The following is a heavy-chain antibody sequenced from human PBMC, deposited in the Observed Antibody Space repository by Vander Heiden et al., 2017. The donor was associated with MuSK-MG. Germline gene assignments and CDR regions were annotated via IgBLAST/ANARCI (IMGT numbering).Heavy chain of an antibody. CDR2: MKPSSGNT. Sequence: QAQLVQSGAEVKKHGASVKVSCKASGYSFTTYDINWVRQAPGQRPEWMGWMKPSSGNTGYTQKVQGRVTVTRDTSISTAYMELSSLRSEDTAVYYCAKERTQGGSNAFDVWGQGTMVTVSS. V-gene: IGHV1-8*01. CDR1: GYSFTTYD. CDR3: AKERTQGGSNAFDV. J-gene: IGHJ3*01. D-gene: IGHD3-16*01.